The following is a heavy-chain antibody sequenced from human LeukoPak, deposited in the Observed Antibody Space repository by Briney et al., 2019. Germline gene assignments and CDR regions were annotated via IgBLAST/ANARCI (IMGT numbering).Heavy chain of an antibody. CDR2: IYYSGST. J-gene: IGHJ4*02. D-gene: IGHD3-10*01. CDR3: ARSMELLWFGAYDY. V-gene: IGHV4-59*01. Sequence: PSETLSLTCTVSGGSISSYYWSWIRQPPGKGLEWIGYIYYSGSTNYNPSLKSRVTMSVDTSKNQFSLKLSSVTAADTAVYYCARSMELLWFGAYDYWGQGTLVTVSS. CDR1: GGSISSYY.